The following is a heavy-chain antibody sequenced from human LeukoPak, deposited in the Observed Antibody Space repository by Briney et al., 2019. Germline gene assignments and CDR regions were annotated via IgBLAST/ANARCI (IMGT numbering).Heavy chain of an antibody. J-gene: IGHJ6*02. CDR3: ARVPGYSSSWYYYYGMDV. CDR2: INPNSGGT. D-gene: IGHD6-13*01. CDR1: GYTFTGYY. Sequence: ASVKASCKASGYTFTGYYMHWVRQAPGQGLEWMGWINPNSGGTNYAQKFQGRVTMTRDTSISTAYMELSRLRSDDTAVYYCARVPGYSSSWYYYYGMDVWGQGTTVTVSS. V-gene: IGHV1-2*02.